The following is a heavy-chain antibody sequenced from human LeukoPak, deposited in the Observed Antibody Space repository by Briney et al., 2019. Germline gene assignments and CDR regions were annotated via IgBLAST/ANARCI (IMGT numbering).Heavy chain of an antibody. CDR2: ITYGGSNE. Sequence: GGSLRLSCAASGFIFSSSNMDWVRQAPGKGREWVAVITYGGSNEYYADSVKGRFTISRDNSKNTLYLQMNNLRADDTAVYYCAKDMLGGRSPAEYLHHWGQGTLVTVSS. D-gene: IGHD2-15*01. V-gene: IGHV3-30*18. CDR3: AKDMLGGRSPAEYLHH. J-gene: IGHJ1*01. CDR1: GFIFSSSN.